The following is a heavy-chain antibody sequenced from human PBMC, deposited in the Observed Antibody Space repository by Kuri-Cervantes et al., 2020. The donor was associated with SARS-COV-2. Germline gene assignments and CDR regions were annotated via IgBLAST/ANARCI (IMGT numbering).Heavy chain of an antibody. CDR2: IYTSEST. J-gene: IGHJ4*02. Sequence: ESLKISCTVSGGSISSYYWSWMRQPAGKGLEWIGRIYTSESTNYNPSLKSRVTISVDTSKNQFSLKLGSVTAADTAVYYCARDPRAVAGFDSWGQGTLVTVSS. D-gene: IGHD6-13*01. V-gene: IGHV4-4*07. CDR3: ARDPRAVAGFDS. CDR1: GGSISSYY.